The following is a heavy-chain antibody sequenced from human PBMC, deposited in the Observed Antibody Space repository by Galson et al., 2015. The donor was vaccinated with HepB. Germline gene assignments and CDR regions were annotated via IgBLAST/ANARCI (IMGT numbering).Heavy chain of an antibody. Sequence: SLRLSCAASGFTVRTNSMSWVRQAPGKGLEWVSVFYSGGSPYYEDSVKGRFTIARVDSKNTLYLHMNSLRPEDTAVYYCATERSTSGSYYFDNWGQGTLVTVSS. CDR1: GFTVRTNS. V-gene: IGHV3-66*02. CDR2: FYSGGSP. D-gene: IGHD1-26*01. J-gene: IGHJ4*02. CDR3: ATERSTSGSYYFDN.